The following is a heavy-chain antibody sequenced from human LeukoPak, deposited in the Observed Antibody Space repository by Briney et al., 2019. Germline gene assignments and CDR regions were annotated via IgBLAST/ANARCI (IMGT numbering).Heavy chain of an antibody. CDR3: ARLSTNYYDSSGFDY. CDR1: GGSISSYY. CDR2: IYYSGRT. V-gene: IGHV4-59*08. J-gene: IGHJ4*02. Sequence: SETLSLTCTVSGGSISSYYWSWIRQPPGKGLEWIGYIYYSGRTYYNPSLKSRVTISVDTSKNQFSLKLSSVTAADTAVYYCARLSTNYYDSSGFDYWGQGTLVTVSS. D-gene: IGHD3-22*01.